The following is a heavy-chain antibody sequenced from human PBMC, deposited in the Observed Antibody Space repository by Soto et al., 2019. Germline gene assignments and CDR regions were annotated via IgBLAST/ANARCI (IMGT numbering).Heavy chain of an antibody. J-gene: IGHJ6*02. CDR1: GFTFSSYG. CDR2: ISYDGSNK. V-gene: IGHV3-30*18. Sequence: GGSLRLSCAASGFTFSSYGMHWVRQAPGKGLEWVAVISYDGSNKYYADSVKGRFTISRDNSKNTLYLQMNSLRAEDTAVYYCANAPSSGWYLSYYYYGMDVWGQGTTVTVSS. CDR3: ANAPSSGWYLSYYYYGMDV. D-gene: IGHD6-19*01.